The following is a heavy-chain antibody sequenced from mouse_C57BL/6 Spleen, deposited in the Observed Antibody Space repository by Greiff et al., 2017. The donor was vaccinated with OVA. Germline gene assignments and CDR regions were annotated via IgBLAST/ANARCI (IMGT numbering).Heavy chain of an antibody. Sequence: QVQLQQPGAELVKPGASVKLSCKASGYTFTSYWMQWVKQRPGQGLEWIGEIDPSDSYTNYNQKFKGKATLTVDTSSSTAYMQLSSLTSEDSAVYYCARQLRLRGFAYWGQGTLVTVSA. CDR2: IDPSDSYT. D-gene: IGHD3-2*02. CDR3: ARQLRLRGFAY. V-gene: IGHV1-50*01. CDR1: GYTFTSYW. J-gene: IGHJ3*01.